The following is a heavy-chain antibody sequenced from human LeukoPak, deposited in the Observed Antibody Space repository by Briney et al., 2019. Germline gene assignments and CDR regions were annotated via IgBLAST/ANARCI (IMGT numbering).Heavy chain of an antibody. V-gene: IGHV3-7*01. J-gene: IGHJ4*02. CDR3: SESLYY. CDR1: GFTFSRSW. Sequence: TGGSLRLSCVASGFTFSRSWMDWVRQAPGKGLEWVANIKEDGSQTYYVDSAKGRFTISRDNAKNSLYLQMDSLRVEDTAIYYFSESLYYWGRGTLVTVSS. CDR2: IKEDGSQT.